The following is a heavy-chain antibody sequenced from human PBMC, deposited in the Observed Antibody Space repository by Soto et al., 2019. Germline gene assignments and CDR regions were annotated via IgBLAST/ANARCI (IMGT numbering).Heavy chain of an antibody. D-gene: IGHD3-3*01. V-gene: IGHV3-33*08. J-gene: IGHJ4*02. CDR3: ARDSVRFLEHFSKDYFDY. CDR1: GFTFSDYG. Sequence: QVHLVESGGGVVQPGGSVRLSCAGSGFTFSDYGMHWVRQAPGKGLEWVAVLWYDGSGEYYTDSVRGRFTISRVNSKNTLYLQMNNLRDEDTGVYYCARDSVRFLEHFSKDYFDYWGQGTRVTVSS. CDR2: LWYDGSGE.